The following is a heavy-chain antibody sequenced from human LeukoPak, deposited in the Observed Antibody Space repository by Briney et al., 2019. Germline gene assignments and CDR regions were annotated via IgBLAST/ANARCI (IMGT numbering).Heavy chain of an antibody. J-gene: IGHJ4*02. CDR1: GFTLRTYA. CDR3: MRDAGGY. V-gene: IGHV3-30-3*01. CDR2: ISSDGSKK. D-gene: IGHD1-14*01. Sequence: GGSLRLSCVASGFTLRTYAMHWVRQAPGKGLEWVAVISSDGSKKFYSDSVKGQFTISRDNSKNTLYLQMNSPRTEDTGVYFCMRDAGGYWGQGTPVTVSS.